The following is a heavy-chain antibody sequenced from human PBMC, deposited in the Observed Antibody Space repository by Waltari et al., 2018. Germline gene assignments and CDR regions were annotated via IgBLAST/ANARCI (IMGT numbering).Heavy chain of an antibody. V-gene: IGHV1-69*01. CDR3: ARDHTLYSGRMGVDY. CDR2: IIPIFGTA. D-gene: IGHD1-26*01. CDR1: GGTFSSYA. J-gene: IGHJ4*02. Sequence: QVQLVQSGAEVKKPGSSVKVSCKASGGTFSSYAISWVRQAPGQGLEWMGVIIPIFGTANYAQKVQGRVTITADESTSTAYMELSSLRSEDTAVYYCARDHTLYSGRMGVDYWGQGTLVTVSS.